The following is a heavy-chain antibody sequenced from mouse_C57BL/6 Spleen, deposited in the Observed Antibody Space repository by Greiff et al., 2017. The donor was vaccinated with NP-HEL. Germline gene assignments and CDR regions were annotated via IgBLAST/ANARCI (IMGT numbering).Heavy chain of an antibody. J-gene: IGHJ2*01. Sequence: QVQLQQPGAELVMPGASVKLSCKASGYTFTNYWMHWVKQRPGQGLEWIGEIDPSDSYTNYNQKFKGKSTLTVDKSSSTAYMQLRSLTSEDSAVYYCANGGYGNSYFDDWGTGTTLTVSS. CDR2: IDPSDSYT. V-gene: IGHV1-69*01. CDR1: GYTFTNYW. D-gene: IGHD1-1*01. CDR3: ANGGYGNSYFDD.